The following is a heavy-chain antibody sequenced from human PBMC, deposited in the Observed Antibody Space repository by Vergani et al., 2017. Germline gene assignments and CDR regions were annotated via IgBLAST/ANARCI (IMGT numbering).Heavy chain of an antibody. D-gene: IGHD4-17*01. V-gene: IGHV4-30-4*01. Sequence: QVQLQESGPGLVKPSQTLSLTCTVSGGSISSGDYYWSWIRQPPGKGLECIGYIYYSGSTYYNPSLKRRVTISVDASKNQFSLKLSSVTAADTAVYYCARIVDIIYYGDSNSTRXFDPWGQGTLVTVSS. CDR1: GGSISSGDYY. CDR3: ARIVDIIYYGDSNSTRXFDP. CDR2: IYYSGST. J-gene: IGHJ5*02.